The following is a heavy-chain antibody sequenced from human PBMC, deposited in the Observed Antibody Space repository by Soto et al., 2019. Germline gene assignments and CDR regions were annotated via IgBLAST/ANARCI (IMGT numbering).Heavy chain of an antibody. CDR1: GFTFSSYS. J-gene: IGHJ4*02. V-gene: IGHV3-21*01. D-gene: IGHD3-3*01. Sequence: PGGSLRLSCAASGFTFSSYSMNWVRQAPGKGLEWVSSISSSSSYIYYADSVKGRFTISRDNAKNSLYLQMNSLRAEDTAVYYCARDTGGGITIFGVVIDFDYWGQGTLVTVSS. CDR2: ISSSSSYI. CDR3: ARDTGGGITIFGVVIDFDY.